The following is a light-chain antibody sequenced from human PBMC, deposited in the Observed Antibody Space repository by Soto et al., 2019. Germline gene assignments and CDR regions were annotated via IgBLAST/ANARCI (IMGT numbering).Light chain of an antibody. J-gene: IGKJ4*01. Sequence: DIQLTQSPSFLSASVGDTVTITCRASQGMSTYLAWYQQKPGKVPKLLIRSASTLQSGVPPRFSGGGSGTEFPLTISIRPPDDSGIYYWQQVNGYQLAFGGGTNVEIK. V-gene: IGKV1-9*01. CDR1: QGMSTY. CDR3: QQVNGYQLA. CDR2: SAS.